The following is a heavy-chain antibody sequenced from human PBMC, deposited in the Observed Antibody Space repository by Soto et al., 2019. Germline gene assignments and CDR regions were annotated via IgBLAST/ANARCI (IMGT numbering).Heavy chain of an antibody. CDR2: INHSGST. CDR3: ARHYGAFDP. D-gene: IGHD4-17*01. V-gene: IGHV4-34*01. CDR1: GGSFSGYY. Sequence: PSETLSLTCAVHGGSFSGYYWRWVRQPPGKGLEWIGEINHSGSTNYSPSLKSRLTISVDMSENQFSLKLSSVTAADTAIYFCARHYGAFDPWGQGTLVTVSS. J-gene: IGHJ5*02.